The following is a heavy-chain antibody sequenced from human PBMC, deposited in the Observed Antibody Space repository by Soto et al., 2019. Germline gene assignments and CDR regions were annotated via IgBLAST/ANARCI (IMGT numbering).Heavy chain of an antibody. CDR1: GFTFDDYA. CDR3: ANGRGGDYYYGMDV. CDR2: ISWNSGSI. Sequence: PGGSLRLSCAASGFTFDDYAMHWVRQAPGKGLEWASGISWNSGSIGYADSVKGRFTISRDNAKNSLYLQMNSLRAEDTALYYCANGRGGDYYYGMDVWGQGTTVTVSS. D-gene: IGHD1-26*01. V-gene: IGHV3-9*01. J-gene: IGHJ6*02.